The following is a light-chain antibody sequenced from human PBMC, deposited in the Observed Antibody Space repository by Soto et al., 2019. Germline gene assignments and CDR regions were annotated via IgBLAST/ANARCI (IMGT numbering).Light chain of an antibody. CDR2: GVS. J-gene: IGKJ3*01. Sequence: EIVLTQSPGTLSLPPRERATLSCRASQSVSSSYLAWYQQKPGQAPRLLIYGVSSRATGIPDRFSGSGSGTDFTLTISRLEPEDFAVYYCQQYGSSPFTFGPGTKVDIK. CDR3: QQYGSSPFT. V-gene: IGKV3-20*01. CDR1: QSVSSSY.